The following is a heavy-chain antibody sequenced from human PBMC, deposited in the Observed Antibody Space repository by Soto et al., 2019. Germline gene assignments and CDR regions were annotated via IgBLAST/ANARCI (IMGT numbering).Heavy chain of an antibody. J-gene: IGHJ2*01. CDR2: ISSSSSYI. D-gene: IGHD7-27*01. CDR1: GFTFSSYS. V-gene: IGHV3-21*01. Sequence: GGSLRLSCAASGFTFSSYSMNWVRQAPGKGLEWVSSISSSSSYIYYADSVKGRFTISRDNAKNSLYLQMNSLRAEDTAVYYCARDRGKTGDSLPPWYFDLWGRGTLVTVSS. CDR3: ARDRGKTGDSLPPWYFDL.